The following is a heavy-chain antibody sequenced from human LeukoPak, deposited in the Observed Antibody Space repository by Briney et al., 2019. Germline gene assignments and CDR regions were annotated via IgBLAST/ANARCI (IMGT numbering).Heavy chain of an antibody. J-gene: IGHJ4*02. V-gene: IGHV4-59*08. CDR2: IYYSGST. CDR1: GGSISSYY. Sequence: SETLSLTCTVSGGSISSYYWSWIRPPPGKGLEWIGYIYYSGSTNYNPSLKSRVTISVDTSKNQFSLKLSSVTAADTAVYYCARQVKTYYGSGSFDYWGQGTLVTVSS. CDR3: ARQVKTYYGSGSFDY. D-gene: IGHD3-10*01.